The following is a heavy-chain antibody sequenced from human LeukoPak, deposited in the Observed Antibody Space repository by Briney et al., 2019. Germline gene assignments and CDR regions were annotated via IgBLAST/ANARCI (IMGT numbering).Heavy chain of an antibody. V-gene: IGHV3-74*01. D-gene: IGHD1-26*01. J-gene: IGHJ4*02. CDR1: GFTFSSYW. CDR2: INSDGSST. CDR3: AKDSPYGGSYGPPDY. Sequence: GGSLRLSCAASGFTFSSYWMHWVRQAPGKGLVWVSRINSDGSSTSYADSVKGRFTISRDNAKNTLYLQMNSLRAEDTAVYYCAKDSPYGGSYGPPDYWGQGTLVTVSS.